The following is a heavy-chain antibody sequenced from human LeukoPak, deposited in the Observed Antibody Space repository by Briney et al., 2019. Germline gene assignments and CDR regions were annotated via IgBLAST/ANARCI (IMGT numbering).Heavy chain of an antibody. D-gene: IGHD2-15*01. CDR2: IYYSGST. V-gene: IGHV4-59*08. CDR3: ARQSSRQHDAFDI. CDR1: GGSISSCY. J-gene: IGHJ3*02. Sequence: SETLSLTCTVSGGSISSCYWSWIRQPPGKGLEWIGYIYYSGSTNYNPSLKSRVTISVDTSKNQFSLKLSSVTAADTAVYYCARQSSRQHDAFDIWGQGTMVTVSS.